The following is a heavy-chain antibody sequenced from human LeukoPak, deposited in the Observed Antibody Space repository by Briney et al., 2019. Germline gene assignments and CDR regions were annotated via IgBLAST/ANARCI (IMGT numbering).Heavy chain of an antibody. J-gene: IGHJ4*02. CDR2: IFRSGST. D-gene: IGHD2-15*01. V-gene: IGHV4-38-2*02. CDR1: GYSISSGFY. Sequence: ETSETLSLTCTVSGYSISSGFYWGWIRQPPGKGLGWIGSIFRSGSTYYNPSLKSRVTITVDTSKNQFSLKLSSVTAADTAVYYCARGPYRYCSGGSCKSPRGQRPFDYWGQGTLVTVSS. CDR3: ARGPYRYCSGGSCKSPRGQRPFDY.